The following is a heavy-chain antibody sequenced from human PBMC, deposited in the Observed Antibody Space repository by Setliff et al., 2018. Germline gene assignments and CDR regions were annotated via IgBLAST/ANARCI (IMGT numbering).Heavy chain of an antibody. CDR1: GDSIKSNAYY. D-gene: IGHD3-10*01. Sequence: PSETLSLTCAVSGDSIKSNAYYRGWIRQSPVRGLEWIGSVHSSGTTHYNPSLKSRVTISVDSAKNHFSLNLRSVTAADTAIYYCARPPKWFGEVIIGALDVWGQGTVVTVS. CDR2: VHSSGTT. V-gene: IGHV4-39*02. CDR3: ARPPKWFGEVIIGALDV. J-gene: IGHJ3*01.